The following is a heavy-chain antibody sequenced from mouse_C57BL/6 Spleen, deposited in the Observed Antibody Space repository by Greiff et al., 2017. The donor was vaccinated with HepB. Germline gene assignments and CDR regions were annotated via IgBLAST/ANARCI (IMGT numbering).Heavy chain of an antibody. CDR2: IHPSDSDT. CDR3: AILYYYGSSPVAY. V-gene: IGHV1-74*01. J-gene: IGHJ3*01. CDR1: GYTFTSYW. D-gene: IGHD1-1*01. Sequence: QVQLKQPGAELVKPGASVKVSCKASGYTFTSYWMHWVKQRPGQGLEWIGRIHPSDSDTNYNQKFKGKATLTVDKSSSTAYMQLSSLTSEDSAVYYCAILYYYGSSPVAYWGQGTLVTVSA.